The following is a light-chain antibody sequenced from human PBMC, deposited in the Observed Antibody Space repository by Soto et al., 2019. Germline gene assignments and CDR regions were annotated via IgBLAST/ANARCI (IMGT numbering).Light chain of an antibody. Sequence: EIVMTQSPATLSVSPGERATLSCRASRTINRKLAWYQQKPGQAPRLLISGASTRATGIPARFSGSGSGTEFPLTIRSLQSEDFAVYYWQQYYGYPPLIFGGGTKVEIK. J-gene: IGKJ4*01. CDR1: RTINRK. V-gene: IGKV3-15*01. CDR3: QQYYGYPPLI. CDR2: GAS.